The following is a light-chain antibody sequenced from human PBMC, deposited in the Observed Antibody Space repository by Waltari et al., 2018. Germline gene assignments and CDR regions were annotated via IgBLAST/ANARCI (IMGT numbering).Light chain of an antibody. J-gene: IGLJ3*02. CDR1: NSNIGTNY. Sequence: QSVLTQPPSASGTPGQKLSILCSGNNSNIGTNYVYWYQQFPETAPKLLIYRNNQRPSGVPARFSGSKSGTSASLAISGLRSEDEATYFCASRDASLTAWLFGGGTKLTDL. CDR3: ASRDASLTAWL. V-gene: IGLV1-47*01. CDR2: RNN.